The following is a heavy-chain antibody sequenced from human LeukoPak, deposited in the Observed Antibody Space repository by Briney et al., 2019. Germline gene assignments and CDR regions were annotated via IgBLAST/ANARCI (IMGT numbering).Heavy chain of an antibody. CDR1: GDSVSSNSAA. D-gene: IGHD3-10*02. CDR3: ARDRGYDRGVIRPYNWFDP. V-gene: IGHV6-1*01. J-gene: IGHJ5*02. Sequence: SQTISLTCAISGDSVSSNSAAWNWIRQSPSRGLEWLGRTYYRSKWYNDYAVSVKSRITINPDTSKNQFSLQLNSVTPEDTAVYYCARDRGYDRGVIRPYNWFDPWGQGTLVTVSS. CDR2: TYYRSKWYN.